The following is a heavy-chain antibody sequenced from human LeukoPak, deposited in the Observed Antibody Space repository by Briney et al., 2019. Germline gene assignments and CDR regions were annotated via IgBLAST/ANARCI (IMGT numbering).Heavy chain of an antibody. Sequence: PSETLSLTCTVSGGSIRSSISSYYWGWIRQPPGQGLKWIGSIYYSGSTYYNPSLKSRVTILVDTSKNQFSLKLSSVTAADTAVYYCAREGGDYGGNSQFWYFDLWGRGTLVTVSS. J-gene: IGHJ2*01. CDR2: IYYSGST. CDR1: GGSIRSSISSYY. D-gene: IGHD4-23*01. V-gene: IGHV4-39*07. CDR3: AREGGDYGGNSQFWYFDL.